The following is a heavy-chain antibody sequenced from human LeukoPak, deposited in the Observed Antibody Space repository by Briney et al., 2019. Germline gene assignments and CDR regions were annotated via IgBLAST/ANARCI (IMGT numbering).Heavy chain of an antibody. CDR2: ISGSGGST. CDR3: AKVTSMKSHHYCGGDCYPYYYYGMDV. V-gene: IGHV3-23*01. CDR1: GFTFSSCA. D-gene: IGHD2-21*02. J-gene: IGHJ6*02. Sequence: QSGGSLRLSCAASGFTFSSCAMSWVRQAPGKGLEWVSAISGSGGSTYYADSVKGRFTISRDNSKNTLYLQMNSLRAEDTAVYYCAKVTSMKSHHYCGGDCYPYYYYGMDVWGQGTTVTVSS.